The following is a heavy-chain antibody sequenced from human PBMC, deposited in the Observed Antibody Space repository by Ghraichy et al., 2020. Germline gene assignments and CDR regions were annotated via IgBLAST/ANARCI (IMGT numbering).Heavy chain of an antibody. V-gene: IGHV3-7*01. D-gene: IGHD3-3*01. CDR1: GFTFSSYW. CDR2: IKQDGSNK. J-gene: IGHJ6*03. Sequence: GGSLRLSCAASGFTFSSYWMSWVRQAPGKGLEWVANIKQDGSNKYYVDSVKGRFTISRDNAKNSLYLQMKSLRAEEPAVYYCARQYYDFWSYPIRLYYYMDVWGKGTTVTVSS. CDR3: ARQYYDFWSYPIRLYYYMDV.